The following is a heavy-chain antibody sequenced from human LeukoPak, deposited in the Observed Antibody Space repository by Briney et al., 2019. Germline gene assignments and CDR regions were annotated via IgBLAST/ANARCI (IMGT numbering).Heavy chain of an antibody. J-gene: IGHJ4*02. CDR2: IYYSGST. V-gene: IGHV4-39*01. CDR1: GGSISSSSYY. D-gene: IGHD6-19*01. CDR3: ARQQWPMGFDY. Sequence: PSETLSLTCTVSGGSISSSSYYWGWIRQPPGKGLEWIGSIYYSGSTYYNPSLKSRVTISVDTSKNQFSLKLSSVTAADTAVYYCARQQWPMGFDYWGQGTLVTVSS.